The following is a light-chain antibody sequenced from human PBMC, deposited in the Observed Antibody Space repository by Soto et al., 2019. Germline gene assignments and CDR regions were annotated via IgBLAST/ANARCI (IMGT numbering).Light chain of an antibody. J-gene: IGKJ4*01. CDR1: QGISNE. Sequence: IQMTQSPSSLSASVGDRVTITCRASQGISNELGWYQQRPGKAPKVLIYGASNLQSGVPSRFSGSASGTDFTLTISSLQPEDFATYYCQQSFSDPPLSFGGGTRVEVK. V-gene: IGKV1-6*01. CDR3: QQSFSDPPLS. CDR2: GAS.